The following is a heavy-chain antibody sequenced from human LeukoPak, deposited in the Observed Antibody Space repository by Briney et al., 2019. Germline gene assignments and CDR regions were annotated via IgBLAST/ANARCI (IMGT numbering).Heavy chain of an antibody. V-gene: IGHV4-61*02. J-gene: IGHJ6*02. CDR3: ARGGYSSGWSPIDYYYYYGMDV. Sequence: SGTLSLTCTVSGGSISSGSYYWSWIRQPAGKGLEWIGRIYTSGSTNYNPSLKSRVTISVDTSKNQFSLKLSSVTAADTAVYYCARGGYSSGWSPIDYYYYYGMDVWGQGTTVTVSS. CDR1: GGSISSGSYY. D-gene: IGHD6-19*01. CDR2: IYTSGST.